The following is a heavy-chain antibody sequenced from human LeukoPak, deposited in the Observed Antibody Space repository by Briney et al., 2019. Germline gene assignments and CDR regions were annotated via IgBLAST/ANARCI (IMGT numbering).Heavy chain of an antibody. D-gene: IGHD6-13*01. CDR1: GGSISSSNYY. Sequence: SETLSLTCTVSGGSISSSNYYWAWIRQPPGKGLEWIGSINYSGSTYYNPSLKSRVTTSVDTSKNQFSLKMSSVTAADTAVYYCARRTSSSRFFDYWGQGTLVTVSS. J-gene: IGHJ4*02. CDR2: INYSGST. CDR3: ARRTSSSRFFDY. V-gene: IGHV4-39*01.